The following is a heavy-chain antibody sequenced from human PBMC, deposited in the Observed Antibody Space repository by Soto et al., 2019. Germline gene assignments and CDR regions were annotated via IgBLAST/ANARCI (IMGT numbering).Heavy chain of an antibody. CDR2: IYYSGST. J-gene: IGHJ6*02. V-gene: IGHV4-59*01. Sequence: QVQLQESGPGLVKPSETLSLTCTVSGGSISSYYWSWIRQPPGKGLEWIGYIYYSGSTNYTPSLKSRVTISVDTSKNQFSLKLSSVTAADTAVYYCARNLNVYSGSYSPGGYYYGMDVWGQGTTVTVSS. CDR3: ARNLNVYSGSYSPGGYYYGMDV. D-gene: IGHD1-26*01. CDR1: GGSISSYY.